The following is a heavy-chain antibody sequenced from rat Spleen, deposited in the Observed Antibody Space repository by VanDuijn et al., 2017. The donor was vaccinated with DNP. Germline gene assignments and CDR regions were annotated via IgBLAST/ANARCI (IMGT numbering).Heavy chain of an antibody. J-gene: IGHJ2*01. CDR3: ARPDH. CDR2: ISTSGGST. Sequence: EVQLVESGGGLVQPGRSMKLSCAASGFTFSNSDMAWVRQAPTKGLEWVASISTSGGSTYYRDSVKGRFTISRDNAKSTLYLQMDSLRSEDTATYYCARPDHWGQGVMVTVSS. CDR1: GFTFSNSD. V-gene: IGHV5-25*01.